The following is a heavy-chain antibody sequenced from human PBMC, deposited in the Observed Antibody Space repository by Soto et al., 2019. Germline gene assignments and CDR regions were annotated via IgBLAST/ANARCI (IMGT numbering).Heavy chain of an antibody. CDR1: GGSFSGYY. J-gene: IGHJ6*02. V-gene: IGHV4-34*01. CDR3: ARGSGGYSSSWYLIMDV. D-gene: IGHD6-13*01. Sequence: QVQLQQWGAGLLKPSETLSLTCAVYGGSFSGYYWSWIRQPPGKGLEWIGEINHSGSTNYNPPLKSRVTISVDTSKNQFSLKLSSVTAADTAVYYCARGSGGYSSSWYLIMDVWGQGTTVTVSS. CDR2: INHSGST.